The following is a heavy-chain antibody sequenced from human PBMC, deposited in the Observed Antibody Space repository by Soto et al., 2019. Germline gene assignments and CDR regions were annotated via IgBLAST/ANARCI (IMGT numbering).Heavy chain of an antibody. V-gene: IGHV4-59*01. CDR2: IYFRGTT. Sequence: PSETLSLTCTVSGGSISSYYWSWIRQPPGKGLYWIGYIYFRGTTNYNPSLKSRVTMSADTSKNQFSLKLNSVTAADTAVYYCARMNYYDTSGYPFDYWGQGMMVTVSS. CDR3: ARMNYYDTSGYPFDY. CDR1: GGSISSYY. J-gene: IGHJ4*02. D-gene: IGHD3-22*01.